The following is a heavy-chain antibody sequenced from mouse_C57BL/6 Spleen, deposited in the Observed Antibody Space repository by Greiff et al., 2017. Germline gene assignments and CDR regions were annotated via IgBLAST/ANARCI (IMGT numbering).Heavy chain of an antibody. CDR3: ARNYYGSSNYAMDY. CDR1: GYAFSSSW. D-gene: IGHD1-1*01. Sequence: VQLQQSGPELVKPGASVKISCKASGYAFSSSWMNWVKQRPGKGLEWIGRLYPGDGDTNYNGKFKGKATLTADKSSSTAYMQLSSLTSEDSAVYFCARNYYGSSNYAMDYWGQGTSVTVAS. V-gene: IGHV1-82*01. CDR2: LYPGDGDT. J-gene: IGHJ4*01.